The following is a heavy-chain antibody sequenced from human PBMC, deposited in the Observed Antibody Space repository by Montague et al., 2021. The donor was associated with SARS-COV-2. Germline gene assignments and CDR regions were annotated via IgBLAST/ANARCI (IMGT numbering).Heavy chain of an antibody. D-gene: IGHD3-10*01. CDR3: ARVASPDLLWFGEVYCQYGMDV. V-gene: IGHV3-30-3*01. Sequence: SLRLSCAASGFTLSSYGMHWVRQAPGKGLEWVAVISYDGSNKYCADSVKGRFTISRDNSKNTLYLQMNSLRAEDTAVYYCARVASPDLLWFGEVYCQYGMDVWGQGTTVTVSS. CDR2: ISYDGSNK. CDR1: GFTLSSYG. J-gene: IGHJ6*02.